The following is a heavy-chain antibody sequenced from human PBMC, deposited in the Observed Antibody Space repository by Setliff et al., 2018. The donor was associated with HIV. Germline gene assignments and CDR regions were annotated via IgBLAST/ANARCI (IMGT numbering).Heavy chain of an antibody. CDR1: GYTFTSLG. V-gene: IGHV1-18*01. J-gene: IGHJ4*02. CDR2: ISPYNGHT. CDR3: ARHPYDFWSGYWDY. D-gene: IGHD3-3*01. Sequence: ASVKVSCKASGYTFTSLGISWVRRAPGQGLEWMGWISPYNGHTNYAQKLQGRVTMTTDTSTSTAYMEVRSLRSDDTAVYYCARHPYDFWSGYWDYWGQGTLVTVSS.